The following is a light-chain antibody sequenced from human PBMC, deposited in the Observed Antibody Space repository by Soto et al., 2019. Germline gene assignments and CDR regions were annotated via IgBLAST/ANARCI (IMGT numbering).Light chain of an antibody. Sequence: DIQMTQSPSSVSASLGDRVTITCRASQSISSYLNWYQQKPGRAPKVLIFAASSLQSGVPSRFSGSGSGTDFTLTIRSLQPEDFATYYCQQSYSLPITFGQGTRLEIK. CDR2: AAS. V-gene: IGKV1-39*01. CDR3: QQSYSLPIT. CDR1: QSISSY. J-gene: IGKJ5*01.